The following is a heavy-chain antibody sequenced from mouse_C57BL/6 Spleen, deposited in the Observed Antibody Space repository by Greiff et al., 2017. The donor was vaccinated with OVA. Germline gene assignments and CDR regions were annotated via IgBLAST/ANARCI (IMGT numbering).Heavy chain of an antibody. CDR1: GFTFTDYY. Sequence: EVMLVESGGGLVQPGGSLSLSCAASGFTFTDYYMSWVRQPPGKALEWLGFIRNKANGYTTEYSASVKGRFTISRDNSQSILYLQMNALRAEDSATYYCARYPLTGTLDYWGQGTTLTVSS. CDR2: IRNKANGYTT. V-gene: IGHV7-3*01. J-gene: IGHJ2*01. CDR3: ARYPLTGTLDY. D-gene: IGHD4-1*01.